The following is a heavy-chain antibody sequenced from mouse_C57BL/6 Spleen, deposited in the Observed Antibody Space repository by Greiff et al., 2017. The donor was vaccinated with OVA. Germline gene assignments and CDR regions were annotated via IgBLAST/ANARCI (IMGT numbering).Heavy chain of an antibody. CDR1: GYTFTSYW. CDR3: ASPGSSYRYFDV. Sequence: QVQLQQPGAELVKPGASVKMSCKASGYTFTSYWITWVKQRPGQGLEWIGDIYPGSGSTNYNEKFKSKATLTVDTSSSTAYMQLSSLTSEDSAVYYCASPGSSYRYFDVWGTGTTVTVSS. CDR2: IYPGSGST. J-gene: IGHJ1*03. V-gene: IGHV1-55*01. D-gene: IGHD1-1*01.